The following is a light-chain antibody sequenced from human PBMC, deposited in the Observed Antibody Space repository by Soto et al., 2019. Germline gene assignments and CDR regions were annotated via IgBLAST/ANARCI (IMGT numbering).Light chain of an antibody. V-gene: IGLV2-23*02. CDR3: CSYAGSSTYV. J-gene: IGLJ1*01. CDR2: EVS. CDR1: SSDVGSYNL. Sequence: QSALTQPASVSGSPGQSITISCTGTSSDVGSYNLVSWYQQHPGKASKLMIYEVSKLPSGVSNRFSGSKSGNTASLTISGLQAEDEADYYCCSYAGSSTYVFGTGTKVTVL.